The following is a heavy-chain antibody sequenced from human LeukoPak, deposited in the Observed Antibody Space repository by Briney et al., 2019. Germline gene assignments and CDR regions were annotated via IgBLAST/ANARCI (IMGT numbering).Heavy chain of an antibody. CDR1: GFTFSSYD. V-gene: IGHV3-13*01. J-gene: IGHJ2*01. CDR3: ARWAQLADRIDWYFDL. D-gene: IGHD6-13*01. CDR2: IGTAGDT. Sequence: GSLRLSCAASGFTFSSYDMHWVRQATGKGLEWVSAIGTAGDTYYPGSVKGRFTISRENAKNSLYLQMNSLRAGDTAVYYCARWAQLADRIDWYFDLWGRGTLVTVSS.